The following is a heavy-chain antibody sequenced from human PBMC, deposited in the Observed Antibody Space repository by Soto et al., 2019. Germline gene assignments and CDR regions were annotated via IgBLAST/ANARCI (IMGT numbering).Heavy chain of an antibody. D-gene: IGHD3-10*01. CDR1: GFTFSTYG. CDR2: IAYDGSNK. V-gene: IGHV3-30*18. CDR3: AKDRGYGSGTYYNDWFDP. J-gene: IGHJ5*02. Sequence: GGSLRLSCEASGFTFSTYGMHWVRQGPGKGPEWLAVIAYDGSNKYYADSVKGRFTISRDNSKNTVYLQMNSLRAEDTAVYYCAKDRGYGSGTYYNDWFDPWGQGTLVTVSS.